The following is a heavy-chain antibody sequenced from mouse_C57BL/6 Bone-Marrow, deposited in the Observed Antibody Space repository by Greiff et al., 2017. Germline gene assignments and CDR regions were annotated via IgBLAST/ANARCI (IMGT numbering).Heavy chain of an antibody. D-gene: IGHD2-4*01. J-gene: IGHJ4*01. CDR1: GYTFTSYW. CDR3: AITEDDYLRAMDY. Sequence: QVQLQQPGAELVKPGASVKVSCKASGYTFTSYWMHWVKQRPGQGLEWIGRIHPSDSDTNYNQKFKGKATLTVDKSSSTAYMQLSSLTSEDSAVYYCAITEDDYLRAMDYWGQGTSVTVSS. CDR2: IHPSDSDT. V-gene: IGHV1-74*01.